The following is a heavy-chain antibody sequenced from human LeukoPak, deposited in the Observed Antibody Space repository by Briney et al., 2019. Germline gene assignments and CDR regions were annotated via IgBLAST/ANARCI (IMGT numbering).Heavy chain of an antibody. CDR1: GYSISSGYY. V-gene: IGHV4-38-2*02. CDR2: IYHSGST. CDR3: ARGSPPLTENYYDSSGYFDY. D-gene: IGHD3-22*01. Sequence: SETLSLTCTVSGYSISSGYYWGWIRQPPGKGLEWIGSIYHSGSTYYNPSLKSRVTISVDRSKNQFSLKLSSVTAADTAVYYCARGSPPLTENYYDSSGYFDYWGQGTLVTVSS. J-gene: IGHJ4*02.